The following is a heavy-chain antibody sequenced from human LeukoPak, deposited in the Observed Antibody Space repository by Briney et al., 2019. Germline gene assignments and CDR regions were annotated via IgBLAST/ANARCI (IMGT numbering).Heavy chain of an antibody. CDR1: GYTFTSYG. Sequence: GASVKVSCKASGYTFTSYGISWVRQAPGQGLEWMGWISAYNGNTNYAQKLQGRVTMTTDTSTSTAYMELSSLRSEDTAVYYCARDSGWYNTDAFDIWGQGTMVTVSS. D-gene: IGHD6-19*01. CDR2: ISAYNGNT. V-gene: IGHV1-18*01. CDR3: ARDSGWYNTDAFDI. J-gene: IGHJ3*02.